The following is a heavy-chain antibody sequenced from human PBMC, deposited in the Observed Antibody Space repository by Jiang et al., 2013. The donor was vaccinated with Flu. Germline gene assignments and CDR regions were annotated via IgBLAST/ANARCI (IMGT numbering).Heavy chain of an antibody. Sequence: GSGLVKPSQTLSLTCTVSGDSINSGGYYWSWIRQHPGKGLEWIGNIYYSGSTFYNLSLKSRVTMSVDTTKNQSSLKVTSVTPADTAVYFCARLWERSTVTFYFDYWGQGNPGRRLF. V-gene: IGHV4-31*03. CDR3: ARLWERSTVTFYFDY. J-gene: IGHJ4*02. CDR2: IYYSGST. D-gene: IGHD4-17*01. CDR1: GDSINSGGYY.